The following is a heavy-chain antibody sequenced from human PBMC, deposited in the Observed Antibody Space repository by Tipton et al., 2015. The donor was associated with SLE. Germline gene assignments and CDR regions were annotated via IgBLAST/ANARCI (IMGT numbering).Heavy chain of an antibody. Sequence: PGLVKPSETLSLTCTVSGGSISSYYWSWIRQPPGKGLEWIGYIYYSGSTNYNPSLKSRLTIAVDTSKNQFSLKLTSVTAAVTAVYYWARWAGRAGNFDYGGQGTLVTVSS. J-gene: IGHJ4*02. CDR2: IYYSGST. V-gene: IGHV4-59*01. CDR3: ARWAGRAGNFDY. D-gene: IGHD6-19*01. CDR1: GGSISSYY.